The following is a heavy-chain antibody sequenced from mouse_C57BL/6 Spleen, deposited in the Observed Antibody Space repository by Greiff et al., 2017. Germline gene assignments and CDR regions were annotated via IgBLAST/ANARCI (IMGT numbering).Heavy chain of an antibody. CDR3: AREGKTVVAPYYAMDY. V-gene: IGHV5-12*01. CDR2: ISNGGGST. Sequence: EVKLVESGGGLVQPGGSLKLSCAASGFTFSDYYMYWVRQTPEKRLEWVAYISNGGGSTYYPDTVKGRFTISRDNAKNTLYLHMSRLKSEDTAMYYCAREGKTVVAPYYAMDYWGQGTSVTVSS. CDR1: GFTFSDYY. D-gene: IGHD1-1*01. J-gene: IGHJ4*01.